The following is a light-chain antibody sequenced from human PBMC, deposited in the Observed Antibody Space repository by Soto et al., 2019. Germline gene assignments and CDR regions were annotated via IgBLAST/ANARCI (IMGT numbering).Light chain of an antibody. CDR1: QNVRSIY. CDR2: GAS. CDR3: QDYGSSEWT. V-gene: IGKV3-20*01. J-gene: IGKJ1*01. Sequence: EIVLTQSPGTLSLSPGERVTLSCRASQNVRSIYLAWYQQKPGQAPRLLIYGASTRASGIPERFSGSGSGTDFTLTISRLAPEDFAVYYCQDYGSSEWTFGQGTKVDIK.